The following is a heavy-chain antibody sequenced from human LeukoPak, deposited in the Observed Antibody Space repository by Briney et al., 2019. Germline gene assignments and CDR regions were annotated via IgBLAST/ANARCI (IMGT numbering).Heavy chain of an antibody. CDR2: IYTSGST. CDR3: ARSPIVGASLDY. D-gene: IGHD1-26*01. CDR1: GGSISSGSYY. V-gene: IGHV4-61*02. Sequence: SETLSLTCTVSGGSISSGSYYWSWIRQPAGKGLEWIGRIYTSGSTNYNPSLKSRVTISVDTSKNQFSLKLSSVTAADTAVYYCARSPIVGASLDYWGQGTLVTVSS. J-gene: IGHJ4*02.